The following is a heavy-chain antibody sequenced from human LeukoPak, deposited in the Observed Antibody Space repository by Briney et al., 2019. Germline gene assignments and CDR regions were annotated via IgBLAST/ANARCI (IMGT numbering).Heavy chain of an antibody. Sequence: PGGSLRLSCVASGFTFRSYGIHWVRQAPGKGLEWVAVISYDGSNKYYADSVKGRFTISRDNSKNTLYLQMNNLRVEDTAVYYCAKDESGWYGAFDIWGQGTMVTVSS. V-gene: IGHV3-30*18. CDR3: AKDESGWYGAFDI. J-gene: IGHJ3*02. D-gene: IGHD6-19*01. CDR2: ISYDGSNK. CDR1: GFTFRSYG.